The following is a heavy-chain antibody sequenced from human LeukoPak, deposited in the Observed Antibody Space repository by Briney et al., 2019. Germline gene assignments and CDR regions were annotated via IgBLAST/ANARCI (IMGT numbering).Heavy chain of an antibody. V-gene: IGHV3-48*01. D-gene: IGHD5-12*01. J-gene: IGHJ3*02. CDR1: GFTFSSYS. CDR3: AKRGYSLGYDAFDI. Sequence: GGSLRLSCAASGFTFSSYSMNWVRQAPGKGLEWVSYISSSSSTIYYADSVKGRFTISRDNAKNSLYLQMNSLRAEDTAVYYCAKRGYSLGYDAFDIWGQGTMVIVS. CDR2: ISSSSSTI.